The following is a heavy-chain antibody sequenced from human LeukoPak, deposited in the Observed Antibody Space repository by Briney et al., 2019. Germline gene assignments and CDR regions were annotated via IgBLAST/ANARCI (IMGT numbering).Heavy chain of an antibody. CDR2: ISSSSSYI. CDR3: ARESGYYDTAEYY. CDR1: GFTFSSYS. V-gene: IGHV3-21*01. D-gene: IGHD3-22*01. J-gene: IGHJ4*02. Sequence: GGSLRLSCAASGFTFSSYSMNWVRQAPGKGLEWVSSISSSSSYIYYADSVKGRFTISRDNAKNSLYLQMNSLRAEDTAVYYCARESGYYDTAEYYWGQGTLVTVSS.